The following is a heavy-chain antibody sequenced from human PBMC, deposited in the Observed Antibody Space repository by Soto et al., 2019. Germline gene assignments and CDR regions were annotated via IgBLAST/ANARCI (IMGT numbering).Heavy chain of an antibody. CDR3: AKGRGGSGSLTPRVDF. V-gene: IGHV3-23*01. J-gene: IGHJ4*02. D-gene: IGHD3-10*01. CDR1: GFTFNNYA. Sequence: EVQLLESGGGLVQPGGSLRLSCAASGFTFNNYAMTWVRQAPGKGLEWVSGISGGGDTTSYADSVKGRLTVSRDGSKNTLYLQMSSLRAEDTALYYCAKGRGGSGSLTPRVDFWGQGTLVTVSS. CDR2: ISGGGDTT.